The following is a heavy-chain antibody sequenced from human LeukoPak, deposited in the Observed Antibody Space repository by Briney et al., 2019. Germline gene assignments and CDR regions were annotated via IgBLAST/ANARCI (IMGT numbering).Heavy chain of an antibody. CDR3: ARAKFSTYYPQGFYFDY. D-gene: IGHD3-10*01. J-gene: IGHJ4*02. CDR2: IYTSGST. V-gene: IGHV4-4*07. CDR1: GGSISSYY. Sequence: SETLSLTCTVSGGSISSYYWSWIRQPAGKGLEWIGRIYTSGSTNYNPSLKSRVTTSVDTSKNQFSLKLSSVTAADTAVYYCARAKFSTYYPQGFYFDYWGQGTLVTVSS.